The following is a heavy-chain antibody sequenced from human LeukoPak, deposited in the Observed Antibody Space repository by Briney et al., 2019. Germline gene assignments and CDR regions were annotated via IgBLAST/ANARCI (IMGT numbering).Heavy chain of an antibody. Sequence: SQTLSLTCTVSGGSICSGDSYWSWIRQPPGKGLEWNGYVYFGGITYYDPSLKSLVTISVDTSKNQFSLKLSSVAAADTAVYYCARWDTSWYAFDIWGQGTMVTVSS. CDR1: GGSICSGDSY. CDR2: VYFGGIT. J-gene: IGHJ3*02. D-gene: IGHD2-2*01. CDR3: ARWDTSWYAFDI. V-gene: IGHV4-30-4*08.